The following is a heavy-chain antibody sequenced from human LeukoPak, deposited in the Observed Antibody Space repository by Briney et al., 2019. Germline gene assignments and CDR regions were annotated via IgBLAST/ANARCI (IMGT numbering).Heavy chain of an antibody. CDR1: GFTFSSYS. CDR2: ISSSSSYI. CDR3: ARDPRTGTGYFGY. D-gene: IGHD1-7*01. J-gene: IGHJ4*02. Sequence: GGSLRLSCAASGFTFSSYSMNWVRQAPGKGLEWVSSISSSSSYIYYADSVKGRFTISRDNAKNSLYLQMSSLRAEDTAVYYCARDPRTGTGYFGYWGQGTLVTVSS. V-gene: IGHV3-21*01.